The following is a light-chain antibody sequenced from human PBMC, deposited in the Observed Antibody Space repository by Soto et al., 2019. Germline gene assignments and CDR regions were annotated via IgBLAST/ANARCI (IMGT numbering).Light chain of an antibody. CDR2: GAS. Sequence: EIVLTQSPGTLSLSPGERATLSCRVSQSVSSSYLAWYQQKPGQAPRLLMYGASTRATGIPDRFSGSGSGTDFTLTISRLEPEDFAVYYCQQYGSPGTFGGGTKVEIK. CDR1: QSVSSSY. CDR3: QQYGSPGT. V-gene: IGKV3-20*01. J-gene: IGKJ4*01.